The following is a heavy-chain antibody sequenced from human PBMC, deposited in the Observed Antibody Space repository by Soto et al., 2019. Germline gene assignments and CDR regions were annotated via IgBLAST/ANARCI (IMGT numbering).Heavy chain of an antibody. D-gene: IGHD3-3*01. CDR1: GFTFSSYS. J-gene: IGHJ4*02. V-gene: IGHV3-48*02. CDR3: ARDIRRRSPYYDFWSGPVDY. Sequence: GGSLRLSCAASGFTFSSYSMNWVRQAPGKGLEWVSYISSSSSTIYYADSVKGRFTISRDNAKNSLYLQMNSLRDEDTAVYYYARDIRRRSPYYDFWSGPVDYWGQGTLVTVPQ. CDR2: ISSSSSTI.